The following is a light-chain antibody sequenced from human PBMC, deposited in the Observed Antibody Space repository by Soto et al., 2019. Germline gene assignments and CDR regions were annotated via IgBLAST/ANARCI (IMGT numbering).Light chain of an antibody. Sequence: DIQMTQSPSTLSASAGDRVTITCRASQSISRRLAWYQQKPGKAPKLLIYKASTLERGVPSRFSGSGSGTEFTLTISGLQPDDFAIYYCHHYDSYSFTFGGGTKVHI. CDR1: QSISRR. J-gene: IGKJ4*01. CDR2: KAS. V-gene: IGKV1-5*03. CDR3: HHYDSYSFT.